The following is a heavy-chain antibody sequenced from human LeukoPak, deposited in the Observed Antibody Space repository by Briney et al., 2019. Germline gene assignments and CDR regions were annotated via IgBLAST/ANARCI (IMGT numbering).Heavy chain of an antibody. CDR3: ARRGSGNGGTYAGMDV. CDR2: LLYTGNT. J-gene: IGHJ6*02. CDR1: GGSISSSFLY. D-gene: IGHD2-15*01. V-gene: IGHV4-39*01. Sequence: SGTLSLTCTVAGGSISSSFLYWDWIRQTPGKGLEWMGSLLYTGNTWYNPSLKSRITMSVDTSKNQFSLRLSSVNAADTALYYCARRGSGNGGTYAGMDVWGQGTSVTVSS.